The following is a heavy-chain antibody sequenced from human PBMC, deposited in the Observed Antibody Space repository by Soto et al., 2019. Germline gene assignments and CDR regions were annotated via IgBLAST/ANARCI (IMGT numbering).Heavy chain of an antibody. Sequence: GGSLRLSCAASGFTVISNYMSWVRQAPGKGLEWVSVIYSGGSTYYADSVKGRFTISRDNSKNTLYLQMNSLRAEDTAVYYCARDGSSWYYFDYWGQGTLVTVSS. V-gene: IGHV3-66*01. J-gene: IGHJ4*02. CDR2: IYSGGST. CDR3: ARDGSSWYYFDY. D-gene: IGHD6-13*01. CDR1: GFTVISNY.